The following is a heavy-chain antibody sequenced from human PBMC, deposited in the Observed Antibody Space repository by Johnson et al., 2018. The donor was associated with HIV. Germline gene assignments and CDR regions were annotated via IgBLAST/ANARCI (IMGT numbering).Heavy chain of an antibody. Sequence: VQLVESGGGLVQPGGSLRLSCAASGFTFGNYWMHWVRQAPGKGLVWVARIYSDGSDTKYADSVKGRFTISRDNAKNTLYLQMNSLRAEDTAWYYCAKDKPYGSGLRRGAFEIWGQGTMVTVSS. CDR2: IYSDGSDT. V-gene: IGHV3-74*03. D-gene: IGHD3-10*01. CDR1: GFTFGNYW. CDR3: AKDKPYGSGLRRGAFEI. J-gene: IGHJ3*02.